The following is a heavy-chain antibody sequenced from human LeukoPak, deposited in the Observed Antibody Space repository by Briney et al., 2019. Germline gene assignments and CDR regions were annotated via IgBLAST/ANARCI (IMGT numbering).Heavy chain of an antibody. J-gene: IGHJ6*03. V-gene: IGHV4-61*02. CDR1: GGSISSGSYY. D-gene: IGHD2-2*01. Sequence: SETLSLTCTVSGGSISSGSYYWSWIRQPAGKGLEWIGRIYTSGSTNYNPSLKSRVTISVDTSKSQFSLKLSSVTAADTAVYYCARVGSSQLLNFKYYYYLDVWGKGTTVTVSS. CDR3: ARVGSSQLLNFKYYYYLDV. CDR2: IYTSGST.